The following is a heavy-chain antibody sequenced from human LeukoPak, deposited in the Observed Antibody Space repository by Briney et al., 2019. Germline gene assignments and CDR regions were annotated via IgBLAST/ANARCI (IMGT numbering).Heavy chain of an antibody. D-gene: IGHD4-23*01. CDR3: ARGNTVVTPVGYSYGMDV. Sequence: ASVKVSCKASGYTFTSYDINWVRQATGQGLEWMGWMNPNSGNTGYAQKFQGRVTMTRNTSISTAYMELSSLRSEDTAVYYCARGNTVVTPVGYSYGMDVWGQGTTVTVSS. J-gene: IGHJ6*02. V-gene: IGHV1-8*01. CDR2: MNPNSGNT. CDR1: GYTFTSYD.